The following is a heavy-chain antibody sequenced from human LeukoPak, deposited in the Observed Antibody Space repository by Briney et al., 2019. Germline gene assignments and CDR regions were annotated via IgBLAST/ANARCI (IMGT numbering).Heavy chain of an antibody. V-gene: IGHV3-30*18. CDR1: GFTFSSYG. CDR3: AKDWYCSSTNCYTLDY. D-gene: IGHD2-2*02. J-gene: IGHJ4*02. CDR2: ISYDGSNK. Sequence: GGSLRLSCAASGFTFSSYGMHWVRQAPGKGLEWVAVISYDGSNKYYADSVKGRFTISRDNSKNTLYLQMNSLRAEDTAVYYCAKDWYCSSTNCYTLDYWGQGTLVTVSS.